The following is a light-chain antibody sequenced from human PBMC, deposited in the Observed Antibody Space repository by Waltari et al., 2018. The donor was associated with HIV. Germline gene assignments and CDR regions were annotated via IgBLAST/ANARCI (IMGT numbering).Light chain of an antibody. J-gene: IGLJ2*01. Sequence: SALTQPASVSGSPGQSITISCPGTSSAVGGYNYVPWYQQHPGKAPKLMIYDVSNRPSGVSNRFSGSKSGNTASLTISGLQAEDEADYYCSSYTSSSIFFGGGTKLTVL. CDR1: SSAVGGYNY. CDR3: SSYTSSSIF. V-gene: IGLV2-14*03. CDR2: DVS.